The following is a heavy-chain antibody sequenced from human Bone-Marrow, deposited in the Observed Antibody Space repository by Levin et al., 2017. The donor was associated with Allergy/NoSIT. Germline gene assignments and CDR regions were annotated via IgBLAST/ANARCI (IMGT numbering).Heavy chain of an antibody. CDR2: IYSAGNT. J-gene: IGHJ6*02. Sequence: PSQTLSLTCAASGFPVSSTYLGWVRQAPGKGLEWVSVIYSAGNTYYADSVKGHFTISRDNSKNTLYLQMNSLGAEDTAVYYCASLSGGYARTFYYFGVDVWGQGTTVTVSS. D-gene: IGHD6-25*01. CDR1: GFPVSSTY. CDR3: ASLSGGYARTFYYFGVDV. V-gene: IGHV3-53*01.